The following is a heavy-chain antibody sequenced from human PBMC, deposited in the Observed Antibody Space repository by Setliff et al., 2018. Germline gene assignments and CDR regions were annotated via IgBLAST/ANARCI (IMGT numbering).Heavy chain of an antibody. CDR1: GYTFTNYG. J-gene: IGHJ4*02. CDR3: ARGPLDFVVVPAAAKFDS. D-gene: IGHD2-2*01. Sequence: ASVKVSCKASGYTFTNYGINWARQAPGQGLEWMGWISAYAQKFQGRVTMTADTPTSTAYMELRSLTSDDTAVYYCARGPLDFVVVPAAAKFDSWGQGTLVTVSS. V-gene: IGHV1-18*01. CDR2: ISA.